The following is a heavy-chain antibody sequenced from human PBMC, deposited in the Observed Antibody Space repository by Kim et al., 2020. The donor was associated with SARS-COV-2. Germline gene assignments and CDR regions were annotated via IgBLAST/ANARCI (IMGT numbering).Heavy chain of an antibody. V-gene: IGHV3-9*01. J-gene: IGHJ6*02. Sequence: DSVKGRFTVSRDNAKNSLYLQMNSLRTEETALYYCARDARKIAVLNSAMDVWGQGTTVTVSS. D-gene: IGHD6-19*01. CDR3: ARDARKIAVLNSAMDV.